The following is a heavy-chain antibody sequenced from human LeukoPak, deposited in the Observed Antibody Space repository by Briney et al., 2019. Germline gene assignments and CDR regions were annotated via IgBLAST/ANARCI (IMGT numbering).Heavy chain of an antibody. CDR1: GYTFTSYY. D-gene: IGHD3-22*01. J-gene: IGHJ4*02. Sequence: GASVKVSCKASGYTFTSYYMHWVRQAPGQGLEWMGIINPSGGSTSYAQKFQGRVTMTRDTSTSTVYMELSSLRSEDTAVYYCARDRMDSSGYYYVGLLVYWGQGTLVTVSS. CDR3: ARDRMDSSGYYYVGLLVY. CDR2: INPSGGST. V-gene: IGHV1-46*01.